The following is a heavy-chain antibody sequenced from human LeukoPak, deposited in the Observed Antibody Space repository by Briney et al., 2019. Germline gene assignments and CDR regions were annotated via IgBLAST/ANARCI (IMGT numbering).Heavy chain of an antibody. J-gene: IGHJ6*02. V-gene: IGHV1-8*01. CDR3: ARTSSSSWYDYYYYYGMDV. CDR1: GYTFISYD. D-gene: IGHD6-13*01. Sequence: ASVKVSCKASGYTFISYDISWVRQATGQGVEWMGWMNPISGDAGYAQKFQGRVTMTRNTSISTAYMELSSLRSEDTAVYYCARTSSSSWYDYYYYYGMDVWGQGTTVTVSS. CDR2: MNPISGDA.